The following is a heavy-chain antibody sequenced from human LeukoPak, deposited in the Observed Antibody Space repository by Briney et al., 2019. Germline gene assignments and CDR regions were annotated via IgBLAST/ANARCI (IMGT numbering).Heavy chain of an antibody. V-gene: IGHV3-23*01. J-gene: IGHJ4*02. CDR3: AKGAQQGYCSGGSCYRIDY. CDR2: ISGGGGST. CDR1: GFTFSTYA. D-gene: IGHD2-15*01. Sequence: GGSLRLSCAASGFTFSTYAMSWVRQAPGKGLEWVSAISGGGGSTYYADSVKGRFTISRDNSKNTLYLQMNSLRAEDTAIYYCAKGAQQGYCSGGSCYRIDYWGQGTLVTVSS.